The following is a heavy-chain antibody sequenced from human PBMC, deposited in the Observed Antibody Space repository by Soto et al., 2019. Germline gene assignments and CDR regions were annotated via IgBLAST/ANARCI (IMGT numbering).Heavy chain of an antibody. V-gene: IGHV3-11*06. D-gene: IGHD3-22*01. CDR3: ATYDSSGYSNFDY. CDR1: GFTFSDYY. Sequence: GGSLRLPCAASGFTFSDYYMSWIRQAPGKGLEWVSYISSSSSYTNYADSVKGRFTISRDNAKNSLYLQMNSLRAEDTAVYYCATYDSSGYSNFDYWGQGTLVTV. CDR2: ISSSSSYT. J-gene: IGHJ4*02.